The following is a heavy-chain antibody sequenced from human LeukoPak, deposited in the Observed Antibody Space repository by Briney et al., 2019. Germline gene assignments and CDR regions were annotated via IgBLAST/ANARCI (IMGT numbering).Heavy chain of an antibody. Sequence: SETLSLTCTVSGVSISSYYWSWLRQPPGKGLEWVGYIYYSGSTNYNPSLKSRVTISVDTSKNQFSLKLSSVTAADTAVYYCARDSCGGDCRSHPHDAFDIWGQGTMVTVSS. D-gene: IGHD2-21*02. J-gene: IGHJ3*02. CDR2: IYYSGST. CDR1: GVSISSYY. CDR3: ARDSCGGDCRSHPHDAFDI. V-gene: IGHV4-59*01.